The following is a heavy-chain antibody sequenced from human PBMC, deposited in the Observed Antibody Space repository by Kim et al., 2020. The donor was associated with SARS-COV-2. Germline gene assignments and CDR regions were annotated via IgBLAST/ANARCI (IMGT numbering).Heavy chain of an antibody. CDR1: GGSISSSSYY. CDR3: ARLWFGELLFDY. Sequence: SETLSLTCTVSGGSISSSSYYWGWIRQPPGKGLEWIGSIYYSGSTYYNPSLKSRVTISVDTSKNQFSLKLSSVTAADTAVYYCARLWFGELLFDYWGQGTLVTVSS. J-gene: IGHJ4*02. V-gene: IGHV4-39*01. CDR2: IYYSGST. D-gene: IGHD3-10*01.